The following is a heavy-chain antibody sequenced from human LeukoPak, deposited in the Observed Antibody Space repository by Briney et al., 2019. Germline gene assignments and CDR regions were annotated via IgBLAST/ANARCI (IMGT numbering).Heavy chain of an antibody. J-gene: IGHJ4*02. CDR2: IIPIFGTA. CDR1: GGTFSSYA. V-gene: IGHV1-69*06. CDR3: ARSSIVAAAGPYYFDY. D-gene: IGHD6-13*01. Sequence: SVKVSCKASGGTFSSYAISWVRQAPGQGLEWMGGIIPIFGTANYAQKFQGRVTITADKSTSTAYMELSSLRSEDTAVYYCARSSIVAAAGPYYFDYWGQGTLVTVSS.